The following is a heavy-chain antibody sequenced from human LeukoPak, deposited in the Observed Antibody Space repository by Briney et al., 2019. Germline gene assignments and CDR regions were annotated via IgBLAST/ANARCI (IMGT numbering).Heavy chain of an antibody. V-gene: IGHV3-30-3*01. J-gene: IGHJ4*02. CDR1: GFTFSSYA. CDR2: ISYDGSNK. CDR3: AREESIAAALDY. D-gene: IGHD6-13*01. Sequence: GGSLRLSCAASGFTFSSYAMHWVRQAPGKGLEWVAVISYDGSNKYYADSVKGRSTISRDNSKNTLYLQMNSLRAEDTAVYYCAREESIAAALDYWGQGTLVTVSP.